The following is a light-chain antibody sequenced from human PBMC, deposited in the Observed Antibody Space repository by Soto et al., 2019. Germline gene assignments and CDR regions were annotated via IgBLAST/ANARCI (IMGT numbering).Light chain of an antibody. J-gene: IGLJ1*01. CDR2: DDS. CDR1: NFGSKS. CDR3: QLWDRSSYHPGV. V-gene: IGLV3-21*02. Sequence: SYELTQPPSVSVAPGQTARITCGGNNFGSKSVHWYQQKPGQAPVLVVYDDSDRPSGIPERFSGSNSGNTATLTISRVEAGDEADYYCQLWDRSSYHPGVCGTGTKVTVL.